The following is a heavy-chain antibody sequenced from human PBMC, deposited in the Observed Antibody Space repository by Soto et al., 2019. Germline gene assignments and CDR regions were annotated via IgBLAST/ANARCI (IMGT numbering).Heavy chain of an antibody. D-gene: IGHD3-3*01. Sequence: QVQLVQSGAEVKKPGASVKVSCKASGYTFTSYGISWVRQAPGQGLEWMGWISAYNGNTNYAQKLQGRVTMTTDTSTSTAYMERRSLRSDDTAVYYCARQLYYDFWSGYYDPPAGAIDYWGQGTLVTVSS. J-gene: IGHJ4*02. CDR3: ARQLYYDFWSGYYDPPAGAIDY. V-gene: IGHV1-18*01. CDR1: GYTFTSYG. CDR2: ISAYNGNT.